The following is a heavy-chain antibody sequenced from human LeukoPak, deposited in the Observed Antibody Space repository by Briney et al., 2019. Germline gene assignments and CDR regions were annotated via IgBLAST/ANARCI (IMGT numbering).Heavy chain of an antibody. Sequence: PGGSLRLSCAASGFTFSSYWMHWVRQAPGKGLVWVSRINSDGSTTNYADYVKGRFTISRDNAKNTLYLQMNSLRAEDTAVYYCARDGQWLAYHGLDVWGQGTTVTVSS. CDR2: INSDGSTT. V-gene: IGHV3-74*01. CDR1: GFTFSSYW. CDR3: ARDGQWLAYHGLDV. J-gene: IGHJ6*02. D-gene: IGHD6-19*01.